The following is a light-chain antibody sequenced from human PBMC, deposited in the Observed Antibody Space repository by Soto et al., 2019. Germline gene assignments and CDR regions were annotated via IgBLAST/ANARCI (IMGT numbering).Light chain of an antibody. CDR1: QSVSTY. CDR2: DVS. V-gene: IGKV3-11*01. CDR3: QQRRSSLT. Sequence: IVLTQSPATLSLSPGERATLSCRASQSVSTYLAWYQQKSGQAPRLLIYDVSKRATGIPPRFSGSGAETDFTLTISSLEPEDSATYYCQQRRSSLTFGGGTKVEIK. J-gene: IGKJ4*01.